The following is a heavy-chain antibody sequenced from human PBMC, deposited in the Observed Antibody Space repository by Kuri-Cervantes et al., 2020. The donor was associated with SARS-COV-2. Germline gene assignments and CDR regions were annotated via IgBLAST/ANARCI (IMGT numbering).Heavy chain of an antibody. Sequence: GGSLRLSCAASGFTFSNYWMNWVRQAPGKGLEWVSYISSSGSTIYYADSVKGRFTISRDNAKNSLYLQMNSLRAEDTAVYYCARERNSGWSMFFDYWGQGTLVTVSS. CDR1: GFTFSNYW. V-gene: IGHV3-48*03. D-gene: IGHD6-19*01. CDR2: ISSSGSTI. CDR3: ARERNSGWSMFFDY. J-gene: IGHJ4*02.